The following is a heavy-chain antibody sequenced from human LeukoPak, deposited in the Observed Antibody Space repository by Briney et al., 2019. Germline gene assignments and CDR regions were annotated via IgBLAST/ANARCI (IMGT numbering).Heavy chain of an antibody. CDR3: AGGGFGGSYQPVKEDAFDI. V-gene: IGHV4-39*07. J-gene: IGHJ3*02. CDR2: MFHSGST. CDR1: GGSISSSSYY. Sequence: PSETLSLTCTVSGGSISSSSYYWGWIRQPPGKGLEWIGSMFHSGSTYYNPSLKSRVTISVDTSKNQFSLKLSSVTAADTAVYYCAGGGFGGSYQPVKEDAFDIWGQGTMVTVSS. D-gene: IGHD1-26*01.